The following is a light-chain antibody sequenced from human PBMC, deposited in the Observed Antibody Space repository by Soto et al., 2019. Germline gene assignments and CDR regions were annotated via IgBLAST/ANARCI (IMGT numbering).Light chain of an antibody. J-gene: IGKJ1*01. V-gene: IGKV3-15*01. CDR2: GAS. Sequence: EIVMTQSPATLSVSPGERATLSCRASQSVSSNLAGYQQKPGQAPRLLIYGASTRATGIPARFSGSGSGTEFTLTISSLQSEDFAVYYCQQYNYWPRTFGQGTKV. CDR3: QQYNYWPRT. CDR1: QSVSSN.